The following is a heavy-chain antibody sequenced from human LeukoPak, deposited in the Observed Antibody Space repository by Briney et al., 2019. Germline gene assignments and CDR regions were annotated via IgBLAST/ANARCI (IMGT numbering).Heavy chain of an antibody. Sequence: SVKVSCKASVGTFSSYAISWVRQAPGQGLEWMGGIIPIFCTANYAQKFQGRVTITTDESTSTAYMELSSLRSEDTAVYYCARASFGIVPAAMGYYYYYMDVWGKGTTVTVSS. J-gene: IGHJ6*03. CDR1: VGTFSSYA. CDR3: ARASFGIVPAAMGYYYYYMDV. D-gene: IGHD2-2*01. V-gene: IGHV1-69*05. CDR2: IIPIFCTA.